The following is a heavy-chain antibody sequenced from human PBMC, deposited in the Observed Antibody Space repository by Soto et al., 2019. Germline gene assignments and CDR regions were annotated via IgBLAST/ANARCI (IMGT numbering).Heavy chain of an antibody. CDR2: SYHSGST. CDR3: ARRGWGSSSFFDY. CDR1: GASITSLYYY. Sequence: QLQLQESGPGLVKPSETLSLTCTVSGASITSLYYYWGWIRQPPGKGLEWIGSSYHSGSTYYAPSLMSRVAMSVDTSKNQFSLKLNSVTVADTAVYYCARRGWGSSSFFDYWGQGTLVTVSS. J-gene: IGHJ4*02. D-gene: IGHD6-6*01. V-gene: IGHV4-39*01.